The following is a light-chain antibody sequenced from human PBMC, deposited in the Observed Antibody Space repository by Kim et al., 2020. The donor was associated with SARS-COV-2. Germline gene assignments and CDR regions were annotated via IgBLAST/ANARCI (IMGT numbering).Light chain of an antibody. CDR2: EAS. V-gene: IGKV1-5*03. CDR1: RSIGGL. Sequence: DIQMTQSPSTLSASVGDRVTITCRASRSIGGLLAWYQQKPGKAPKLLIYEASTLKSGVPSRFSGSGSETVFTLTTSSLQPDDFATYYCQQYRSYPWTFGQGTKVDIK. CDR3: QQYRSYPWT. J-gene: IGKJ1*01.